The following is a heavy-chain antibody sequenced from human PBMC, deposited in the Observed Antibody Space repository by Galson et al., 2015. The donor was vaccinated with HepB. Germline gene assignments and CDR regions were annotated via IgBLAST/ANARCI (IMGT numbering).Heavy chain of an antibody. CDR3: AKERQNKETYDSSVYFYDY. CDR2: ISYDGRSK. D-gene: IGHD3-22*01. CDR1: GFTFRSYG. Sequence: SLRLSCAASGFTFRSYGMHWVRQAPGKGLEWVAVISYDGRSKYYADSVKGRFTVSRDNSENTLYLQINSLRTEDTAVYYCAKERQNKETYDSSVYFYDYWGQGALVTVSS. J-gene: IGHJ4*02. V-gene: IGHV3-30*18.